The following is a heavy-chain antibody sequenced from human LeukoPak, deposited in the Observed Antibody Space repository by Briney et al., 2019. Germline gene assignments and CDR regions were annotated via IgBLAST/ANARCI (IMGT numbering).Heavy chain of an antibody. CDR2: IWYDGSNK. CDR3: ARGPFPQTGMDV. V-gene: IGHV3-33*01. D-gene: IGHD2/OR15-2a*01. J-gene: IGHJ6*02. CDR1: GFTFGSYG. Sequence: GGSLRLSCAASGFTFGSYGMHWVRQAPGKGLEWVAVIWYDGSNKYYADSVKGRFTISRDNSKNTLYLQMNSLRAEDTAVYYCARGPFPQTGMDVWGQGTTVTVSS.